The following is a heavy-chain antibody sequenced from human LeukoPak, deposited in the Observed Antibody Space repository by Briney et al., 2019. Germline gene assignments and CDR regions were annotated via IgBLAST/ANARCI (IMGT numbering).Heavy chain of an antibody. D-gene: IGHD2-2*01. CDR2: INPNGGDT. CDR3: VRVGFTTSWSNFDY. CDR1: GYNFPAYF. Sequence: ASVKVCCKAAGYNFPAYFVHWVRQAPGQGLEWMGRINPNGGDTNYAQKFQGRVIVASDTSISTAYMELSSLISDDTAVYYCVRVGFTTSWSNFDYWGQGTLVTVSS. J-gene: IGHJ4*02. V-gene: IGHV1-2*06.